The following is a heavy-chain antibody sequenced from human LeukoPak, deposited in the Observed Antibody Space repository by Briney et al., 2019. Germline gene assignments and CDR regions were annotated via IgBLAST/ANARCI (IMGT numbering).Heavy chain of an antibody. CDR2: INTDNGNT. D-gene: IGHD1-26*01. V-gene: IGHV1-3*04. Sequence: GASVKVSCKASGASFTTNAMHWVRQAPGQRLEWMGWINTDNGNTHYLQKFQGRVTITRDTSASTTYMELSSLTSEDTAVYYCAREKNQQWVDCLPYWGQGTLVTVSS. CDR1: GASFTTNA. CDR3: AREKNQQWVDCLPY. J-gene: IGHJ4*02.